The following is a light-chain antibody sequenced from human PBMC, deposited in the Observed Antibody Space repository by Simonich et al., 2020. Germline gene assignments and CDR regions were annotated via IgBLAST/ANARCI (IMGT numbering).Light chain of an antibody. J-gene: IGKJ1*01. CDR1: QSISSW. CDR2: KAF. CDR3: QQYNSYPWT. Sequence: EIQMTQSPSTLSASVGDRVTITCRASQSISSWLAWNQQKPGKAPKLLIYKAFSLESGVPSRFSGSGSGTEFTLTISSLQPDDFATYYCQQYNSYPWTFGQGTKVEIK. V-gene: IGKV1-5*03.